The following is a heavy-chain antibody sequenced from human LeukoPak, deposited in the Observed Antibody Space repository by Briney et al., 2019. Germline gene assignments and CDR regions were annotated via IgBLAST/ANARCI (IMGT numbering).Heavy chain of an antibody. CDR2: IYYSGST. V-gene: IGHV4-59*01. Sequence: SETLSLTCTVSGGSISSYYWSWIRQPPGKGLEGIGYIYYSGSTNYNPSLKSRVTISVDTSKNQFSLKLSSVTAADTAVYYCARAQAYYYDSSGYLDLFDYWGQGTLVTVSS. CDR1: GGSISSYY. D-gene: IGHD3-22*01. J-gene: IGHJ4*02. CDR3: ARAQAYYYDSSGYLDLFDY.